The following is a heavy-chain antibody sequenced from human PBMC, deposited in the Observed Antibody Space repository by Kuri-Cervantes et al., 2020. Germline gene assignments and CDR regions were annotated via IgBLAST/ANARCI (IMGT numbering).Heavy chain of an antibody. V-gene: IGHV3-30*03. CDR1: GFTFSSYG. D-gene: IGHD4-17*01. CDR3: ATGNGDSRYYFDC. J-gene: IGHJ4*02. CDR2: ISYDGSNK. Sequence: GESLKISCSASGFTFSSYGMHWVRQAPGKGLEWVAVISYDGSNKCYADSVKGRFTISRDNAKNSLYLQMNSLRAEDTALYYCATGNGDSRYYFDCWGQGTLVTVSS.